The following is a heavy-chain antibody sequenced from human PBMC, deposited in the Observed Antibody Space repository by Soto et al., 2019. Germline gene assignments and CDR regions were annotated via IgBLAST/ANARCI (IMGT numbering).Heavy chain of an antibody. CDR3: AKAYSSVWPSFDY. J-gene: IGHJ4*02. V-gene: IGHV4-34*01. CDR2: INHSGST. D-gene: IGHD6-19*01. CDR1: GGSLSGYY. Sequence: SETLSLTCAVYGGSLSGYYWSWIRQPPGKGLEWIGEINHSGSTNYNPSLKSRVTISVETSKNQFSLKLSSVTAADTAVYYCAKAYSSVWPSFDYWGQGTLVTVSS.